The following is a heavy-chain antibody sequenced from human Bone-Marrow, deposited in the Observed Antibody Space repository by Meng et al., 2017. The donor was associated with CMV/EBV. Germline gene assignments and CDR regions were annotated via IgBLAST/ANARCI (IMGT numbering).Heavy chain of an antibody. J-gene: IGHJ6*02. CDR1: GFTFNNYW. Sequence: GGSLRLSCAASGFTFNNYWMSWVRQAPGKGLEWVSNIKEDGSEKYYVDSVKGRFTISRDNAKNSLYLQMNSLRAEDTAVYYCARTLAARGPYGMDVWGQGTTVTVSS. CDR2: IKEDGSEK. V-gene: IGHV3-7*01. D-gene: IGHD6-6*01. CDR3: ARTLAARGPYGMDV.